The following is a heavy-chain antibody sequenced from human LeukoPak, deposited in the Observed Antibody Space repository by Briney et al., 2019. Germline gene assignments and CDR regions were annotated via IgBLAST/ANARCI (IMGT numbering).Heavy chain of an antibody. J-gene: IGHJ5*02. CDR2: IYYSGST. D-gene: IGHD3-22*01. CDR3: ARDSYYYDSSGSVAFDP. CDR1: GGSISSYY. Sequence: KPSETLSLTCTVSGGSISSYYWSWTRQPPGKGLEWIGYIYYSGSTNYNPSLKSRVTISVDTSKNQFSLKLSSVTAADTAVYYCARDSYYYDSSGSVAFDPWGQGTLVTVSS. V-gene: IGHV4-59*01.